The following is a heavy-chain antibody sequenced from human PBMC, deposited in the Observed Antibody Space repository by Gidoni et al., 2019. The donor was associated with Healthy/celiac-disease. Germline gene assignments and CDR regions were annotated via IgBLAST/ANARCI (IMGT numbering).Heavy chain of an antibody. J-gene: IGHJ5*02. CDR1: FSGYY. CDR2: INHSGST. V-gene: IGHV4-34*01. Sequence: FSGYYWSWIRQPPGKGLEWIGEINHSGSTNYNPSLKSRVTISVDTSKNQFSLKLSSVTAADTAVYYCARTLRITIFGVVTRGGWFDPWGQGTLVTVSS. CDR3: ARTLRITIFGVVTRGGWFDP. D-gene: IGHD3-3*01.